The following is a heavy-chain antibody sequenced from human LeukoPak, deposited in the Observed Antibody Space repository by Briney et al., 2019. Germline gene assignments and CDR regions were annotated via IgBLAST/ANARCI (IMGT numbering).Heavy chain of an antibody. J-gene: IGHJ4*02. CDR1: GFTFSSYA. CDR2: ISYDGSNK. CDR3: ARDHRGYCSSTSCPEGC. D-gene: IGHD2-2*01. V-gene: IGHV3-30-3*01. Sequence: GRSLRLSCAASGFTFSSYAMHWVRQAPGKGLEWVAVISYDGSNKYYADSVKGRFTISRDNSKNTLYLQMNSLRAEDTAVYYCARDHRGYCSSTSCPEGCWGQGTLVTVSS.